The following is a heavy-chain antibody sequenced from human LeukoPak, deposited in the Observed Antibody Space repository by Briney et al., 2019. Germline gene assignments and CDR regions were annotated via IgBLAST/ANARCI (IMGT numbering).Heavy chain of an antibody. CDR1: GFTFSDYS. Sequence: PGGSLRLSCAASGFTFSDYSMNWVRQAPGKGLVWVSYINSDGSSTTYADSVKGRFTISRDNARNTLYLQMSSLRADDTAVYYCAREGVATADYWGQGTLVTVSS. CDR2: INSDGSST. J-gene: IGHJ4*02. D-gene: IGHD3-3*01. CDR3: AREGVATADY. V-gene: IGHV3-74*01.